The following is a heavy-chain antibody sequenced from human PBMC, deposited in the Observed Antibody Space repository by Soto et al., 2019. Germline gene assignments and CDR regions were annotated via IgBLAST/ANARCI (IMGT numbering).Heavy chain of an antibody. V-gene: IGHV4-61*01. CDR3: ARGYSHYAH. CDR2: IYYSGPT. J-gene: IGHJ4*02. D-gene: IGHD4-4*01. Sequence: PSETLSLTCTVSGGSVSSDSNFWSWIRQPPGKGLEWIGYIYYSGPTRYNPSLESRVTISIDSSKNQVSLNLTSVTAADTAVYYCARGYSHYAHWGRGTLVTVSS. CDR1: GGSVSSDSNF.